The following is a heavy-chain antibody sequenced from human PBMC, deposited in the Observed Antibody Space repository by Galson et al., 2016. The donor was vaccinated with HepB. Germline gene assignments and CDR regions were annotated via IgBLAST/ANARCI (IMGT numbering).Heavy chain of an antibody. J-gene: IGHJ4*02. CDR1: GGSINSTDFY. Sequence: LTCTVSGGSINSTDFYWSWIRQHPGKGLEWIGSIFYTGSTYYNPSLQRRVTISVDTSKKQFSLKMSSVTAADTAVYYCARLVKHPSVAMYDYWGQGTLVTVSS. CDR2: IFYTGST. CDR3: ARLVKHPSVAMYDY. V-gene: IGHV4-39*01. D-gene: IGHD2-15*01.